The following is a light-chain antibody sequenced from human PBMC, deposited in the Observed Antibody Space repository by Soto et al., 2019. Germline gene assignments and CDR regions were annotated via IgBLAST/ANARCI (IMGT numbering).Light chain of an antibody. CDR3: SSYTSSRPDV. Sequence: QSVLTQPASVSGSPGQSITISCTGTSSDVGGYNYVSWYQQHPGNAPKLMIYEVSNRPSGVSNRFSGSKSGNTASLTISGLQAEDEADYYCSSYTSSRPDVFGSGTKGTVL. J-gene: IGLJ1*01. CDR2: EVS. V-gene: IGLV2-14*01. CDR1: SSDVGGYNY.